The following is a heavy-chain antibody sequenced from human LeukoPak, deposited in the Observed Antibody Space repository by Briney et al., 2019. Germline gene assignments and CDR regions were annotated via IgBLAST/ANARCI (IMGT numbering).Heavy chain of an antibody. CDR3: ARHFGYYDSSGYYSDVGFDY. J-gene: IGHJ4*02. CDR2: MNPNSGNT. CDR1: GYTFTSYD. D-gene: IGHD3-22*01. Sequence: ASVKVSCKASGYTFTSYDINWVRQATGQGLEWMGWMNPNSGNTGYAQKFQGRVTMTRNTSISTAYMELSSLRSEGTAVYYCARHFGYYDSSGYYSDVGFDYWGQGTLVTVSS. V-gene: IGHV1-8*01.